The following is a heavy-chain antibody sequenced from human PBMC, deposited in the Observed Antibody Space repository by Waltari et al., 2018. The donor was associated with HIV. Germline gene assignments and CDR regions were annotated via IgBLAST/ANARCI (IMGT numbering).Heavy chain of an antibody. J-gene: IGHJ2*01. D-gene: IGHD6-6*01. CDR2: INHSGST. V-gene: IGHV4-34*01. CDR1: GGSFSGSY. CDR3: ARDVRSSAFWYFDL. Sequence: QVQLQQWGAGLLKPSATLSLTCAVYGGSFSGSYWSWIRQHPGKGLEWTGEINHSGSTNYNPSLKSRVTISVDTSKNQFSLKLSSVTAADTAVYYCARDVRSSAFWYFDLWGRGTLVTVSS.